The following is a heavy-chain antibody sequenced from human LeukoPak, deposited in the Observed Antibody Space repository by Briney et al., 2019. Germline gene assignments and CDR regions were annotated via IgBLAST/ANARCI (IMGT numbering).Heavy chain of an antibody. D-gene: IGHD3-3*01. CDR2: FDPEDGET. CDR1: GYTLTELS. CDR3: ATVPTHITIFGVVIFMAY. J-gene: IGHJ4*02. V-gene: IGHV1-24*01. Sequence: ASVKVSCKVPGYTLTELSMHWVRQAPGKGLEWMGGFDPEDGETIYAQKFQGRVTMTEDTSTDTAYMELSSLRSEDTAVYYCATVPTHITIFGVVIFMAYWGQGTLVTVSS.